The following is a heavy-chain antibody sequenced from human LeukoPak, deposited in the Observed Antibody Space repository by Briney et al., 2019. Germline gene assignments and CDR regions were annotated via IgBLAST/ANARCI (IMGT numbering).Heavy chain of an antibody. CDR3: ARSEINDYSRF. CDR2: VSLSGSP. V-gene: IGHV4-38-2*02. Sequence: KPSETLSLTCTVSGYSLRNGYHWAWFRQPPGKRLEWLGSVSLSGSPYDNLSFKSRVSMSVDASKNPFSLKMKAVTAADSAVYFCARSEINDYSRFWGQGILVTVSS. D-gene: IGHD4-11*01. J-gene: IGHJ4*02. CDR1: GYSLRNGYH.